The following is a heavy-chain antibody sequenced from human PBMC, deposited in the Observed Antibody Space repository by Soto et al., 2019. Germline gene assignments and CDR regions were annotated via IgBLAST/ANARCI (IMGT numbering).Heavy chain of an antibody. Sequence: EVQLVESGGGLVQPGGSLTLACVASGSTFEDYAMHWVRQAPGKGLEWVAGIYWGSNRIDYADSVRGRFATSRDNAERSLYLQMNSLTGDDTAFYYCTKDVTAGGADVWGKGNMVTVSS. V-gene: IGHV3-9*01. CDR1: GSTFEDYA. CDR2: IYWGSNRI. J-gene: IGHJ6*04. CDR3: TKDVTAGGADV. D-gene: IGHD2-21*01.